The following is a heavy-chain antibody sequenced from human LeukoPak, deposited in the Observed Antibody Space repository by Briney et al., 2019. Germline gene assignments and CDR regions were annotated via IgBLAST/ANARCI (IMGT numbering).Heavy chain of an antibody. J-gene: IGHJ5*02. Sequence: PSETLSLTCAVYGGSFSSYYWSWIRQPPGKGLEWSGYIYYSGSTNYNPSLKSRVTISVDTSKNQFSLKLSSMSAAATAVYYCARGGDIVVNWFDPWGQGTLVTVSS. CDR3: ARGGDIVVNWFDP. V-gene: IGHV4-59*01. D-gene: IGHD2-15*01. CDR1: GGSFSSYY. CDR2: IYYSGST.